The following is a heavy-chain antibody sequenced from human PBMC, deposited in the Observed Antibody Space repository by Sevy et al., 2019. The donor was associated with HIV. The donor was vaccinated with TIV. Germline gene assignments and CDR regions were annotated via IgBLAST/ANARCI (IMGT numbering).Heavy chain of an antibody. CDR2: ISYDGNSK. CDR3: AKSYASGNYYNVAKDY. Sequence: GWSLRLSCAASGSTFSTYGMHWVRQAPGKGLEWVAVISYDGNSKDYADSVKGRLTISRDNSKNTLYLQMNSLRAEDTAVYYCAKSYASGNYYNVAKDYWGQGTLVTVSS. J-gene: IGHJ4*02. D-gene: IGHD3-10*01. CDR1: GSTFSTYG. V-gene: IGHV3-30*18.